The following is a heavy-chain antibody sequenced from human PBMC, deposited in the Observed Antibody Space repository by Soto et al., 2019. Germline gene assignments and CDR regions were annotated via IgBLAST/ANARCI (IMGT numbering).Heavy chain of an antibody. V-gene: IGHV1-8*01. J-gene: IGHJ5*01. Sequence: QVQLVQSGAEVKKPGASVKVSCKASGYRFSNYDMNWVRQAPGQGLEWMGWVNPNRANTGYAQKFRGRLTLTTNTSITTSYMDLSSLSSEDTAVYYCAIRDGWDLNWFDSWGQGTMVTVSS. CDR1: GYRFSNYD. CDR2: VNPNRANT. CDR3: AIRDGWDLNWFDS. D-gene: IGHD1-26*01.